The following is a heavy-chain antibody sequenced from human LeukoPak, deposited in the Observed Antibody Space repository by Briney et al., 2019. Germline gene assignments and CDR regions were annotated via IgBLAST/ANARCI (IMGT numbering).Heavy chain of an antibody. V-gene: IGHV3-23*01. CDR2: VSGSAGRT. J-gene: IGHJ6*03. CDR1: GFTFSSFA. D-gene: IGHD2-8*02. CDR3: AKNRGHCVDGVCHNYYYMDV. Sequence: GGSLRLSCAASGFTFSSFAMTWVRQAPGKGLEWVPTVSGSAGRTDYADSVKGRFTISRDNLKNTLYLQMNGLRAEDTAVYYCAKNRGHCVDGVCHNYYYMDVWGRGTTVTVSS.